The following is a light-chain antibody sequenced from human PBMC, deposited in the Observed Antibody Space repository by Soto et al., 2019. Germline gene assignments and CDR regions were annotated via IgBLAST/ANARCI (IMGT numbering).Light chain of an antibody. CDR1: SSDVGDYNY. CDR2: EVR. J-gene: IGLJ2*01. V-gene: IGLV2-14*01. Sequence: QSALTQPASVSGSPGQSITISCTGTSSDVGDYNYVSWYQHHPGKVPRLLIYEVRRRPSGVSNRFSGSKSGNTASLTISGLQADDEADYFCSSYTSSATLVIFGGGTKLTVL. CDR3: SSYTSSATLVI.